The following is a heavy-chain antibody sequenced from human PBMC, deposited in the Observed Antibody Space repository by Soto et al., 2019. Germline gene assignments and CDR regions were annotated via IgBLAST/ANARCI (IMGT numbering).Heavy chain of an antibody. D-gene: IGHD6-19*01. J-gene: IGHJ5*02. CDR2: IYYSGST. CDR1: GGSISSGGYS. CDR3: ARDHGSGWFRGWFDP. Sequence: SETLSLTCAVSGGSISSGGYSWSWIRQPPGKGLEWIGYIYYSGSTYYNPSLKSRVTISVDTSKNQFSLKLSSVTAADTAVYYCARDHGSGWFRGWFDPWGQGTLVTVSS. V-gene: IGHV4-31*11.